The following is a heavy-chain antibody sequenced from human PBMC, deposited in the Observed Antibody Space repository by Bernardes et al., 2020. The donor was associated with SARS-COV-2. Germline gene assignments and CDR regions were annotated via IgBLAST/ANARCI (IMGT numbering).Heavy chain of an antibody. D-gene: IGHD1-7*01. Sequence: VKVSCKASGYTFTGFQMHWVRQAPGQGLEWMGRMNPSTGYTRYAQKFQGRVTMTRDTSISTVYMELSRLRSDDTAVYYCARERPDITGTPRDWGQGTLVTVSS. CDR1: GYTFTGFQ. CDR2: MNPSTGYT. J-gene: IGHJ4*02. V-gene: IGHV1-2*06. CDR3: ARERPDITGTPRD.